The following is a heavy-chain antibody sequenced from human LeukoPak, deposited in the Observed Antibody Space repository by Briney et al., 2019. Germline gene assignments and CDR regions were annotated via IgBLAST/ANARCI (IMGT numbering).Heavy chain of an antibody. J-gene: IGHJ3*02. V-gene: IGHV4-59*08. CDR3: ASSRVLRYFGPRAFDI. CDR2: IYDSGST. CDR1: GRSLSSYY. Sequence: AETLSHTCLLCGRSLSSYYWGWLRQPAAKGRAWVGYIYDSGSTNYNTSLKSRVNISVDTSKNKFYLKLSSVIAAETAVYYGASSRVLRYFGPRAFDIWGQGTMVTVSS. D-gene: IGHD3-9*01.